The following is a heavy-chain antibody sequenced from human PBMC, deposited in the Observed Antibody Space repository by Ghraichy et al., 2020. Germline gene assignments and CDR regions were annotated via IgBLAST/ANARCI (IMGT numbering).Heavy chain of an antibody. D-gene: IGHD1-26*01. V-gene: IGHV4-39*01. CDR1: GGSISSSSYY. CDR3: ARHLAGVGVTPSDY. Sequence: SETLSLTCTVSGGSISSSSYYWGWIRQPPGKGLDWIGSIYYSGSTYYNPSLKSRVTISVDTSKNQYSLKLRSVTAADTAVYYCARHLAGVGVTPSDYWGQGTLVTVSS. J-gene: IGHJ4*02. CDR2: IYYSGST.